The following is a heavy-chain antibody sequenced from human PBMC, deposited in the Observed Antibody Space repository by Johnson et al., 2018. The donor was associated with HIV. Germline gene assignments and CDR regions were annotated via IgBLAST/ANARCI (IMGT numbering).Heavy chain of an antibody. CDR1: GFTFDDYA. Sequence: EVQLVESGGGVVRPGGSLRLSCEASGFTFDDYAMHWVRQAPGKGLEWVSGISWNSGSIGYADSVKGRFTISRDNAKNSLYLQMNRLRAEDTAVYYCAKDRGSALAQLPIFPSAFDIWGQGTMVTVAS. CDR2: ISWNSGSI. CDR3: AKDRGSALAQLPIFPSAFDI. D-gene: IGHD6-6*01. J-gene: IGHJ3*02. V-gene: IGHV3-9*01.